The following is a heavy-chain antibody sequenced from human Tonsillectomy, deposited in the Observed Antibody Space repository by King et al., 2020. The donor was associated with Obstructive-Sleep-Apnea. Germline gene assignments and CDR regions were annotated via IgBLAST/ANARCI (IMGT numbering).Heavy chain of an antibody. J-gene: IGHJ6*02. CDR1: GFTFSSFG. V-gene: IGHV3-33*01. D-gene: IGHD3-22*01. Sequence: VQLVESGGGVVQPGGSLRLSCAASGFTFSSFGMRWVRQAPGKGLEWVAVIWDDGSNKYYADSVKGRFTISSDNSKNTLYLQMNNLRAKDTAVYYCARVCYDRSGFYLHNHYYGMDVWGQGTTVTVSS. CDR2: IWDDGSNK. CDR3: ARVCYDRSGFYLHNHYYGMDV.